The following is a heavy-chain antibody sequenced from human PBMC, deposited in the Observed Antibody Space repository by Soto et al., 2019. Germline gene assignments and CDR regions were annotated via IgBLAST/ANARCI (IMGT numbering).Heavy chain of an antibody. V-gene: IGHV3-23*01. CDR2: VNNGGGGT. J-gene: IGHJ4*02. CDR1: GFTFSNYA. Sequence: EVLLLDSGGGLVQPGGSLSLSCAASGFTFSNYAMTWVRQAPGKGPEWISTVNNGGGGTYYADSVKGRFTISRDNSKNTLYLQVSSLRAEDTAVYYCAKERLGRGIDYCGQGILVTVSS. CDR3: AKERLGRGIDY. D-gene: IGHD3-10*01.